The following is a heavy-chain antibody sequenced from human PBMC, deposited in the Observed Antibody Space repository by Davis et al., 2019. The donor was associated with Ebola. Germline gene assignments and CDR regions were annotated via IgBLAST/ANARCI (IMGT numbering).Heavy chain of an antibody. CDR3: ARGPGYCSGGSCYAEYFQH. Sequence: PSETLSLTCTVSGGSISSYYWSWIRQPPGKGLEWIGEINHSGSTNYNPSLKSRVTISVDTSKNQFSLKLSSVTAADTAVYYCARGPGYCSGGSCYAEYFQHWGQGTLVTVSS. J-gene: IGHJ1*01. CDR2: INHSGST. CDR1: GGSISSYY. V-gene: IGHV4-34*01. D-gene: IGHD2-15*01.